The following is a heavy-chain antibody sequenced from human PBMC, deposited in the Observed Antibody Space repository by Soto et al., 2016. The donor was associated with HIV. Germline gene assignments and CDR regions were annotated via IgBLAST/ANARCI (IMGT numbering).Heavy chain of an antibody. CDR2: ISGSGGST. Sequence: EVQLLESGGGLVQPGGSLRLSCAASRFTFSSYGMSWVRQAPGKGLEWVSVISGSGGSTYYADSVKGRFTISRDNSKNTLYLQMNSLRAEDTAVYYCAEAGAGYSSSWYGAFDYWGQGNPWSPSPQ. V-gene: IGHV3-23*01. CDR3: AEAGAGYSSSWYGAFDY. J-gene: IGHJ4*02. D-gene: IGHD6-13*01. CDR1: RFTFSSYG.